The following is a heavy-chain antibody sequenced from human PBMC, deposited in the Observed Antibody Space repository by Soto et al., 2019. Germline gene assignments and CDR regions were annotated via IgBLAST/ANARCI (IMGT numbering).Heavy chain of an antibody. V-gene: IGHV6-1*01. CDR3: ATWRFDY. Sequence: SQTLSLTYAISGDSVSSNSSAWNCIRHSPSRGLEWLGRTYYRSKWYNDYAVSMRSRITINPDTTKNQFSLQLNSATPEDTAVYYCATWRFDYWGQGTLVTVSS. CDR2: TYYRSKWYN. J-gene: IGHJ4*02. CDR1: GDSVSSNSSA.